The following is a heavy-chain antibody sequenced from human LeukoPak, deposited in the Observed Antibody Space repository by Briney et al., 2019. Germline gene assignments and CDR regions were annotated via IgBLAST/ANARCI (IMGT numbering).Heavy chain of an antibody. Sequence: GESLKISCKGSGYSFTSYWIGWVRQTPGKGLEWMGIIYPGDSDTRYSPSFQGPVTISADKSISPAYLQWSSLKASDTAMYYCARRASGYCSSTSCPGYFDYWGQGTLVTVSS. CDR1: GYSFTSYW. D-gene: IGHD2-2*01. J-gene: IGHJ4*02. CDR2: IYPGDSDT. V-gene: IGHV5-51*01. CDR3: ARRASGYCSSTSCPGYFDY.